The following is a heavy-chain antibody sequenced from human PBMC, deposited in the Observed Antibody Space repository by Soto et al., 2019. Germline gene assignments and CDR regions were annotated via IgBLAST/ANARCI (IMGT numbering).Heavy chain of an antibody. CDR1: GFTFSSYD. CDR2: VGTVGDT. CDR3: ARDGYSEGMDV. D-gene: IGHD2-2*03. V-gene: IGHV3-13*01. Sequence: ESGGGSVQPGGSLRLSCAASGFTFSSYDMHWVRQATGKGLEWVSSVGTVGDTYYSDSVKGRFTISRENAKNSFYLQMNSLRAGDTAVYYCARDGYSEGMDVWGQGTTVTVSS. J-gene: IGHJ6*02.